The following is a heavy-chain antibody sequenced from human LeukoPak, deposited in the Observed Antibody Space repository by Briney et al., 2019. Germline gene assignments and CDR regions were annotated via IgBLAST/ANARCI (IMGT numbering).Heavy chain of an antibody. CDR2: IIPILGIA. J-gene: IGHJ4*02. D-gene: IGHD3-10*01. CDR1: GYTFTSYG. V-gene: IGHV1-69*04. CDR3: ASASYGSGVDY. Sequence: ASVKVSCKASGYTFTSYGISWVRQAPGQGLEWMGRIIPILGIANYAQKYQGRVTITADKSTSTAYMELSSLRSEDTAVYYCASASYGSGVDYWGQGTLVTVSS.